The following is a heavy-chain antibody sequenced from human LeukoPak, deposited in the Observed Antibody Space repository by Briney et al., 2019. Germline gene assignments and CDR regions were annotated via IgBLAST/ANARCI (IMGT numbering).Heavy chain of an antibody. CDR3: AIGRWYCDH. V-gene: IGHV3-23*01. CDR1: GFTFSSYA. J-gene: IGHJ4*02. Sequence: GGSLRLSCAASGFTFSSYAMSWVRQAPGKGLEWVSLISGSGASTYYADSVKGRFTISRDNSKNTLYLQMNSLRAEDTAVYYCAIGRWYCDHWGQGTLVTVSS. CDR2: ISGSGAST. D-gene: IGHD6-13*01.